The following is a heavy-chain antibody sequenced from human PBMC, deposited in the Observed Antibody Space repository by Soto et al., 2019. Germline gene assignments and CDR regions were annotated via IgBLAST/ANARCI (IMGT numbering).Heavy chain of an antibody. J-gene: IGHJ4*02. CDR2: IYYSGST. D-gene: IGHD3-3*01. CDR3: ARVGYYDFWSGPKPLFDY. Sequence: SETLSLTCTVSGGSISSYYWSWIRQPPGKGLEWIGYIYYSGSTNYNPSLKSRVTISVDTSKNQFSLKLSSVTAADTAVYYCARVGYYDFWSGPKPLFDYWGQGTLVTSPQ. CDR1: GGSISSYY. V-gene: IGHV4-59*01.